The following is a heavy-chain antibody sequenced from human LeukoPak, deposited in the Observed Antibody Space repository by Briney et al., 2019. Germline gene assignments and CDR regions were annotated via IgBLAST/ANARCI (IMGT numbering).Heavy chain of an antibody. CDR1: GGTFSSYA. CDR2: IIPIFGTA. D-gene: IGHD3-9*01. J-gene: IGHJ4*02. CDR3: ARLVSTKYYFDY. V-gene: IGHV1-69*05. Sequence: SVKVSCKASGGTFSSYAISWVRQAPGQGLEWMGGIIPIFGTANYAQKFQGRVTITTDESTSTAYMELSSLRSEDTAVYYCARLVSTKYYFDYWGQGTLVTVSS.